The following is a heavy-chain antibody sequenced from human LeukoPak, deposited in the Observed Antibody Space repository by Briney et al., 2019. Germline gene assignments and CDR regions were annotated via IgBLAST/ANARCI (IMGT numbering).Heavy chain of an antibody. D-gene: IGHD3-10*02. CDR1: GFTFTDHY. V-gene: IGHV3-72*01. J-gene: IGHJ5*02. Sequence: GGSLRLSCATSGFTFTDHYMDWVRQAPGKGLDWVARIRNRPKSYTTEYAASVKGRFTISRDDSKSSLFLQMSGLRTEDTSMYYCSIPYVPGKDVYFDLRGQGTLVTVSS. CDR3: SIPYVPGKDVYFDL. CDR2: IRNRPKSYTT.